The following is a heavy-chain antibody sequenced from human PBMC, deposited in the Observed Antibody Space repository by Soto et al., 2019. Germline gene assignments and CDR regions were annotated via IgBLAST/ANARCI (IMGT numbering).Heavy chain of an antibody. J-gene: IGHJ4*02. Sequence: QVHLAQSGAEVKKPGASVKVSCKGSGYAFTTYGITWVRQAPGQGLEWMGWISAHNGNTNYAQKLQGRVTVTRDTCTSTAYMELRSLRSDDTAVYSCARGRYGDYWGQGALVTVSS. CDR3: ARGRYGDY. V-gene: IGHV1-18*01. CDR1: GYAFTTYG. D-gene: IGHD1-1*01. CDR2: ISAHNGNT.